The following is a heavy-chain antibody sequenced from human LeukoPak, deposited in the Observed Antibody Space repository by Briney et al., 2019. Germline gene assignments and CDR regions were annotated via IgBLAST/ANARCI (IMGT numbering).Heavy chain of an antibody. CDR3: ARSRWVRGVIHSGSGWFDP. D-gene: IGHD3-10*01. Sequence: SQTLSLTCAISGDSVSSNSAAWNWIRQSPSRGLEWLGRTYYRSKWYNDYAVSVKGRITINPDTSKNHFSLQLNSVTPEDTAVYYCARSRWVRGVIHSGSGWFDPWGQGTLVTVSS. CDR1: GDSVSSNSAA. V-gene: IGHV6-1*01. J-gene: IGHJ5*02. CDR2: TYYRSKWYN.